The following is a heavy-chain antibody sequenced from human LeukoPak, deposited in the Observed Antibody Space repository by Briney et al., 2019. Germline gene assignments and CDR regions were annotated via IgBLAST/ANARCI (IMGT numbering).Heavy chain of an antibody. CDR2: ISRSSNYK. V-gene: IGHV3-21*01. D-gene: IGHD2/OR15-2a*01. CDR1: GFAFGTYS. CDR3: ARGRRSCNSVSCHPGWFDP. Sequence: PGGSLRLSCAASGFAFGTYSMNWVRQAPGQGLEWVSFISRSSNYKYYTDSVTGRFTISRDNAKNSLYLQMNSLRAEDTAVYYCARGRRSCNSVSCHPGWFDPWGQGTLVTVSS. J-gene: IGHJ5*02.